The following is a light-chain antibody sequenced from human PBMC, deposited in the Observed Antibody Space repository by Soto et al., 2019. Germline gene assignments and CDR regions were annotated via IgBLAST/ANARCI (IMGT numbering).Light chain of an antibody. J-gene: IGKJ2*01. CDR2: DAS. CDR3: QHYNVYYMYT. CDR1: QNINNW. V-gene: IGKV1-5*01. Sequence: DIQMTQSPSTLSASVGDRVTITCRASQNINNWLAWFQQKPGEAPKFLIYDASTLESGVPSRFSGSGSGTEFTLTISSLQPDDYATYSCQHYNVYYMYTFGQGTKVDIK.